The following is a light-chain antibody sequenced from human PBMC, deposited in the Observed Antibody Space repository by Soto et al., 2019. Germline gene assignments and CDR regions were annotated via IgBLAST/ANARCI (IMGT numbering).Light chain of an antibody. CDR1: IGGYSF. CDR3: SSYTASTTL. V-gene: IGLV2-14*01. Sequence: QSVLTQPASVSGSPGQSITISCTGDIGGYSFVSWYQQHPGKAPQLIIYEVTDRPSGLSNRFSGSKSGNTASLTISGLQAEDEADYYCSSYTASTTLFGGGTELTVL. J-gene: IGLJ2*01. CDR2: EVT.